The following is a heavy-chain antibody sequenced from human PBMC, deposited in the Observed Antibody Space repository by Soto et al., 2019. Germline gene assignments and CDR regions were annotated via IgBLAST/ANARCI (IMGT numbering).Heavy chain of an antibody. CDR3: ARVRGAYDTIFGVVIKRDYYYYGMDV. Sequence: SVKVSCKASGGTFSSYAISWVRQAPGQGLEWMGGIIPIFGTANYAQKFQGRVTITADESTSTAYMELSSLRSEDTAVYYCARVRGAYDTIFGVVIKRDYYYYGMDVWGQGPTVTVSS. CDR1: GGTFSSYA. J-gene: IGHJ6*02. D-gene: IGHD3-3*01. V-gene: IGHV1-69*13. CDR2: IIPIFGTA.